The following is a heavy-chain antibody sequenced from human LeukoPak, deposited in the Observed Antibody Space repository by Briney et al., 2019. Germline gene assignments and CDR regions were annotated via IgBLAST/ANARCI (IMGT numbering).Heavy chain of an antibody. CDR1: GSTFSSYG. V-gene: IGHV3-21*01. J-gene: IGHJ6*02. D-gene: IGHD5-24*01. CDR3: ARGGFERWLQKYGMDV. CDR2: ISSSSSRI. Sequence: GGSLRLSCAASGSTFSSYGMNWVRQAPGKGLEWVSAISSSSSRIFYADSLKDRFTVSRDNANNSLYLQMNSLRAEDTAVYYCARGGFERWLQKYGMDVWGQGTTVTVSS.